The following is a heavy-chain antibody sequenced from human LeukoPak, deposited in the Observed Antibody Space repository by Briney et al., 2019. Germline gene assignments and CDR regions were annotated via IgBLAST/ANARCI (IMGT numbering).Heavy chain of an antibody. Sequence: PGGSLRLSCAASEFTFSSYAMSWVRQAPGKGLEWVSAISGSGGSTYYADSVKGRFTISRDNSKNTLYLQMNSLRAEDTAVYYCAKGLEYYDILTGDWGQGTLVTVSS. CDR2: ISGSGGST. CDR3: AKGLEYYDILTGD. V-gene: IGHV3-23*01. CDR1: EFTFSSYA. D-gene: IGHD3-9*01. J-gene: IGHJ4*02.